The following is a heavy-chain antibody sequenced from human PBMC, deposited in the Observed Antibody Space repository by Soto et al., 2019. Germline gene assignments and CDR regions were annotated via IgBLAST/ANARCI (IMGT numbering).Heavy chain of an antibody. J-gene: IGHJ6*02. V-gene: IGHV1-2*02. D-gene: IGHD2-21*02. Sequence: ASVKVSCKASGYTFTGYYMHWLRQAPGQGLEWMGWINPNSGGTNYAQKFQGRDTMTRDTSISTAYMELSRLRSDDTAVYYCARGDSFYYYGMDVWGQGTTVTVSS. CDR2: INPNSGGT. CDR3: ARGDSFYYYGMDV. CDR1: GYTFTGYY.